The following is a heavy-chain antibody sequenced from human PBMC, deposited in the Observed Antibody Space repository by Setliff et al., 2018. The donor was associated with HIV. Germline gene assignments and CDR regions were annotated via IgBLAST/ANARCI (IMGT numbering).Heavy chain of an antibody. CDR1: GGSISGYF. CDR3: ARTTYSGSYFNDS. V-gene: IGHV4-4*09. D-gene: IGHD1-26*01. CDR2: IYSSGNT. Sequence: SETLSLTCTVSGGSISGYFWSWIRQPPGKRLEWIGYIYSSGNTDYNPSLKTRATISLDPSKNQFSLKLSSVTAADTAVYYCARTTYSGSYFNDSWGQGTLVTVSS. J-gene: IGHJ5*01.